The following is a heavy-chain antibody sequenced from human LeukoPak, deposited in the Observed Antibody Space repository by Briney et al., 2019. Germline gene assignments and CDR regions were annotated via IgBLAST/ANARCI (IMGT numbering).Heavy chain of an antibody. CDR2: INHSGST. Sequence: SETLSLTCAVYGGSFSGYYWSWIRQPPGKGLEWIGEINHSGSTNYNPSLKSRVTISVDTSKNQFSLKLSAVTAADTAVYYCASGGFGELFPSHHDAFDIWGQGTMVTVSS. CDR1: GGSFSGYY. J-gene: IGHJ3*02. CDR3: ASGGFGELFPSHHDAFDI. D-gene: IGHD3-10*01. V-gene: IGHV4-34*01.